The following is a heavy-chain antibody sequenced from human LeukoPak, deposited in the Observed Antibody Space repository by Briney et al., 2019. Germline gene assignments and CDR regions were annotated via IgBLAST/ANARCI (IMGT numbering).Heavy chain of an antibody. V-gene: IGHV3-74*01. J-gene: IGHJ5*02. D-gene: IGHD5-24*01. CDR3: ARGGLATIYNWFDP. CDR2: INTDESKI. CDR1: GFTFSSHW. Sequence: GGSLRLSCAASGFTFSSHWMHWVRQTPGKGLVWVSRINTDESKINHADSVKGRFTISRDNAKTSLYLQMNSLRAEDTAVYYCARGGLATIYNWFDPWGQGTLVTVSS.